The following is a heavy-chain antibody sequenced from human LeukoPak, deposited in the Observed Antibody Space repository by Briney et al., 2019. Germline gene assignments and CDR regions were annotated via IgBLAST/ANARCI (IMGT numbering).Heavy chain of an antibody. CDR3: AKSSPPPLRY. J-gene: IGHJ4*02. Sequence: GGSLRLSCAVSGFTVSGNYMSWVRQAPGKGLEWVSAFSGSGGSTYYADSVKGRFTISRDNSKNTLYLQMNSLRAEDTAVYYCAKSSPPPLRYWGQGTLVTVSS. V-gene: IGHV3-23*01. CDR1: GFTVSGNY. CDR2: FSGSGGST.